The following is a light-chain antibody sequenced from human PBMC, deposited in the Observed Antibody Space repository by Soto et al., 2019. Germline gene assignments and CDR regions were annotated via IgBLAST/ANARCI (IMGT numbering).Light chain of an antibody. CDR3: QQYNNRPPWT. CDR1: QTIDTN. CDR2: GAS. V-gene: IGKV3-15*01. J-gene: IGKJ1*01. Sequence: IVLTNSAGTLSVSAGARATLSCRASQTIDTNLAWYQQKPGQAPRLLIFGASTRATGIPARFSGSGSGTEFSLTITSLQSEDFALYYCQQYNNRPPWTFGQGTKVDIK.